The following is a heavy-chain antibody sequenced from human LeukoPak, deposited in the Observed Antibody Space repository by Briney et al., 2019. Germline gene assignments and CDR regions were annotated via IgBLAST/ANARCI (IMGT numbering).Heavy chain of an antibody. CDR2: GSDIGGT. Sequence: PSETLSLTCAVYGGSLNGHYWSWIRQSPGKGLGWSGEGSDIGGTKFNPSLKSRVSISADTSKNQFSLKLTSMTAADTAVYYCAKNGQSGFSFDPWGQGTLVTVSS. J-gene: IGHJ5*02. CDR1: GGSLNGHY. V-gene: IGHV4-34*01. CDR3: AKNGQSGFSFDP. D-gene: IGHD3-3*01.